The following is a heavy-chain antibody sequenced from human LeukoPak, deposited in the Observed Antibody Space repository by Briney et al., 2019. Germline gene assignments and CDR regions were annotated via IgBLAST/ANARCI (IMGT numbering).Heavy chain of an antibody. J-gene: IGHJ4*02. CDR3: ARHWSQGSGLYHFDY. CDR1: GGSISSYY. Sequence: SETLSLTCTVSGGSISSYYWNWIRQPPGKGLEWIGYIYYSGSTNYNPSLQSRVTISVDTSKNQFSPKLSSVTAADTAVYYGARHWSQGSGLYHFDYWGQGTLVTVSS. V-gene: IGHV4-59*08. D-gene: IGHD2-15*01. CDR2: IYYSGST.